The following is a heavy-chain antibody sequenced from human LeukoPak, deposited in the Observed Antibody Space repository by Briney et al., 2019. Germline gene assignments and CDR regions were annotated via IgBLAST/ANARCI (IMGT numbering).Heavy chain of an antibody. CDR3: ARATMVRGVIIKQYWYFDL. D-gene: IGHD3-10*01. CDR1: GFTFSSYW. V-gene: IGHV3-74*01. J-gene: IGHJ2*01. Sequence: PGGSLRLSCAASGFTFSSYWMHWVRQAPGKGLVWVSRINSDGSSTSYADSVQGRFTVSRDNAKNTLYLQMNSLRAEDTAVYYCARATMVRGVIIKQYWYFDLWGRGTLATVSS. CDR2: INSDGSST.